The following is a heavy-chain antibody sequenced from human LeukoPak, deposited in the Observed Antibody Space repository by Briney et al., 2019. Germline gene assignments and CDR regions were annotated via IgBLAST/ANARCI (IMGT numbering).Heavy chain of an antibody. Sequence: PGGSLRLSCAASGFTFSTYAMHWVRQAPGKGLEWVAFISYDGTNKYCADSVKGRFTISRDNSKNTQYLQMNSLRAEDTALYYCAREILTGYAFDIWGQGTMVTVSS. CDR1: GFTFSTYA. D-gene: IGHD7-27*01. CDR2: ISYDGTNK. J-gene: IGHJ3*02. CDR3: AREILTGYAFDI. V-gene: IGHV3-30-3*01.